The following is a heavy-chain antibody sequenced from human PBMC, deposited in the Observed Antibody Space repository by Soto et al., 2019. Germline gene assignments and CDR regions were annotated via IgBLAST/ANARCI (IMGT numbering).Heavy chain of an antibody. Sequence: ASVKVSCKASGYTFTNYYIHWVRQAPGQGLEWMGVINPSGGSTSYAQKFQGRLTVTRDTSAMTVYMELSSLRSEDTAVYYCIRAEGYCTFTGCHYCLDVWAKGTTVTVSS. J-gene: IGHJ6*03. D-gene: IGHD2-8*01. CDR3: IRAEGYCTFTGCHYCLDV. V-gene: IGHV1-46*03. CDR1: GYTFTNYY. CDR2: INPSGGST.